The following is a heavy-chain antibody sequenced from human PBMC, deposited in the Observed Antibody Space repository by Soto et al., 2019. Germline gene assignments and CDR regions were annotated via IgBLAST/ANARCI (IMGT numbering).Heavy chain of an antibody. Sequence: EVQLLESGGGLVQPGGSLRLSCAASGFTFSSYAMSWVRQAPGKGLEWVSAISGSGGSTYYADSVKGRFTISRDNSKNTLYLQMNSLRAEDTAVYYCAKTVGSTSCYGLCTPYYFDYWGQGTLVTVSS. CDR3: AKTVGSTSCYGLCTPYYFDY. CDR2: ISGSGGST. V-gene: IGHV3-23*01. J-gene: IGHJ4*02. D-gene: IGHD2-2*01. CDR1: GFTFSSYA.